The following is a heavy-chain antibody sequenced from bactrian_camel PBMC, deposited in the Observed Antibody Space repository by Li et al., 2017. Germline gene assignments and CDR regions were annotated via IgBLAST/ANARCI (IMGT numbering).Heavy chain of an antibody. CDR2: VYTATFLA. D-gene: IGHD7*01. V-gene: IGHV3S63*01. Sequence: HVQLVESGGGSVQDGGSLTLSCQYSGFTYAHNCIGWFRQRAGEDRREGVASVYTATFLAYYAKSVKDRFTISKDNAKNTLYLQMNSLKPEDTGMYYCVADRSIICAFSRSSYWGQGTQVTVS. CDR3: VADRSIICAFSRSSY. J-gene: IGHJ4*01. CDR1: GFTYAHNC.